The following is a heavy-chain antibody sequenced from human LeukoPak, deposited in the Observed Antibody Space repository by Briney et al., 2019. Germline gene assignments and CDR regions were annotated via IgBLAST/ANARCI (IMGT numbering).Heavy chain of an antibody. J-gene: IGHJ6*02. D-gene: IGHD2-21*01. CDR1: GFTFSSYA. CDR2: IKQDGSEK. CDR3: ARDCGGEGMDV. V-gene: IGHV3-7*01. Sequence: GGSLRLSCAASGFTFSSYAMSWVRQAPGKGLEWVANIKQDGSEKYYVDSVKGRFTISRDNAKNSPYLQMNSLRAEDTAVYYCARDCGGEGMDVWGQGTTVTVSS.